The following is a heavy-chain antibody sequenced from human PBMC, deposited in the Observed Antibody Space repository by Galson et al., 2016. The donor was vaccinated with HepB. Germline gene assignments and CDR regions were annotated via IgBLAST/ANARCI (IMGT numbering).Heavy chain of an antibody. CDR2: ISGSSGTI. CDR1: GFSFGAYS. CDR3: ARASSGWYGRGFEDY. D-gene: IGHD6-19*01. V-gene: IGHV3-48*02. J-gene: IGHJ4*02. Sequence: SLRLSCAASGFSFGAYSMNWVRQAPGKGLEWVSYISGSSGTIYYADSVKGRFTISRDNANNSLYLQMNSLRDDDTAFYYCARASSGWYGRGFEDYWGLGTLVTVFS.